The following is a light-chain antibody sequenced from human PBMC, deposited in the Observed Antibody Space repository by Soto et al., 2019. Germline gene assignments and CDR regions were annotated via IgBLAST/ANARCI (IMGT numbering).Light chain of an antibody. Sequence: DIRMTQSPSSLSASVGDRVTITCRASQGIKNCLNWYQQTPGQAPKLLIYAASSLQTGVPSRFSGSGSGTDFTRTITILQPEDFTTYYCQQSYSSPYTFGQGTKLE. CDR1: QGIKNC. J-gene: IGKJ2*01. CDR3: QQSYSSPYT. V-gene: IGKV1-39*01. CDR2: AAS.